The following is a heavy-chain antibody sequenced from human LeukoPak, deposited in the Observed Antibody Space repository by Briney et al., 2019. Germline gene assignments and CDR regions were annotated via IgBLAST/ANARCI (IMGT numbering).Heavy chain of an antibody. CDR2: ISYDVSNK. CDR1: GFTFSTYS. J-gene: IGHJ6*03. Sequence: GGSLRLSCAASGFTFSTYSITWVRQAPDKGLEWVAGISYDVSNKHYADAVQGRFPISRDNSKNTLYLQMNSLRPGDTAVYYCARSLGRGNYYYYYMDVWGKGTTVTVSS. V-gene: IGHV3-30*01. CDR3: ARSLGRGNYYYYYMDV. D-gene: IGHD1-26*01.